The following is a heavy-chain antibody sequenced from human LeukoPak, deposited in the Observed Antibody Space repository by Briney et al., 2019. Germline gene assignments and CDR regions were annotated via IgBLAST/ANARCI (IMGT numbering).Heavy chain of an antibody. J-gene: IGHJ6*02. CDR2: ISAYNGNT. D-gene: IGHD3-9*01. CDR1: GYTFTSYG. Sequence: ASVKVSCKASGYTFTSYGISWVRQAPGQGLEWMGWISAYNGNTNYAQKLQGRVTMTTDTSTSTAYMELRSLRSDDTAVYYCARDQVFDYDILTGYYNVLYYYGMDVWGQGTTVTVSS. CDR3: ARDQVFDYDILTGYYNVLYYYGMDV. V-gene: IGHV1-18*01.